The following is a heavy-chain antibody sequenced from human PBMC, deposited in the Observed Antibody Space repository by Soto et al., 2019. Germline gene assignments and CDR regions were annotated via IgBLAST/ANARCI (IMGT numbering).Heavy chain of an antibody. D-gene: IGHD3-10*01. J-gene: IGHJ5*02. V-gene: IGHV4-59*12. CDR3: ARGSAYGSGSYHWFDP. Sequence: SETLSLTCTVSGGSINNYYWTWIRQSPGRGLEWIGYVYYTGSTNYNPSLKSRVTMSLDKSKNQFSLKLSSVTAADTAVYYCARGSAYGSGSYHWFDPWGQGTLVTVSS. CDR2: VYYTGST. CDR1: GGSINNYY.